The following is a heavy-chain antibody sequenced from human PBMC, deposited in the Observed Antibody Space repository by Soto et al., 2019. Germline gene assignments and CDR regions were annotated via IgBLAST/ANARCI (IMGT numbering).Heavy chain of an antibody. Sequence: SETLSLTCAVYGGSFSGYYWSWIRQPPGKGLEWIGEINHSGSTNYNPSLKSRVTISVDTSKNQFSLKLSSVTAADTAVYYCARVGYFDWLSYFDYWGQGTLVTVSS. CDR3: ARVGYFDWLSYFDY. CDR2: INHSGST. D-gene: IGHD3-9*01. J-gene: IGHJ4*02. CDR1: GGSFSGYY. V-gene: IGHV4-34*01.